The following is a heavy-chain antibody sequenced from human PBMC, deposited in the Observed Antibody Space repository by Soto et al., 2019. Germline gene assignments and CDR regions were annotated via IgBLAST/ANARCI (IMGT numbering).Heavy chain of an antibody. Sequence: EVQLVESGGTLVQPGGSLRLSCAASGLTVSSNYMSWVRQAPGKGLEWVSVIYTGGTTYYADSVKGRFTISRQNSMNTLDLQMKSLRTGDTAVYYCVRINPPLYYRMYVWGQGTTVTVSS. CDR1: GLTVSSNY. CDR3: VRINPPLYYRMYV. V-gene: IGHV3-53*04. CDR2: IYTGGTT. J-gene: IGHJ6*02.